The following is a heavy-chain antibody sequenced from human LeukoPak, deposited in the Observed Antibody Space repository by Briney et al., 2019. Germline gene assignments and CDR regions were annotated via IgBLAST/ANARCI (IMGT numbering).Heavy chain of an antibody. CDR1: GFTFSSYA. CDR3: AKDSTGVAATDY. V-gene: IGHV3-23*01. Sequence: GGSLRLSCAASGFTFSSYAMTWVRQAPGQGLEWVSAISASGGNTYYADSVKGRFTISRDNSKYTLYLQINSLRAVDTAVYYCAKDSTGVAATDYWGQGTLVTVSS. D-gene: IGHD6-19*01. J-gene: IGHJ4*02. CDR2: ISASGGNT.